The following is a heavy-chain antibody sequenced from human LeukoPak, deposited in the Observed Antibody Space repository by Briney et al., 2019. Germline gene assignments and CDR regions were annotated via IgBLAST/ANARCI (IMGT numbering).Heavy chain of an antibody. Sequence: GGSLRLSCAASGFTFSSYAMSWVRQAPGKGLEWVSAISGSGGSTYYADSVKGRFTISRDNAKNSLYLQMNSLRAEDTALYYCAKDGDDFWSGYHENNWFDPWGQGTLVTVSS. D-gene: IGHD3-3*01. CDR3: AKDGDDFWSGYHENNWFDP. CDR1: GFTFSSYA. J-gene: IGHJ5*02. V-gene: IGHV3-23*01. CDR2: ISGSGGST.